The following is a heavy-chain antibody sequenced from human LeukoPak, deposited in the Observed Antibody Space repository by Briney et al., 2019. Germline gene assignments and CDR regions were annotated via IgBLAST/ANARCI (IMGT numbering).Heavy chain of an antibody. CDR2: ISGSDSTI. D-gene: IGHD3-10*02. CDR1: GFTFSSYE. V-gene: IGHV3-48*03. CDR3: AELGITMIGGV. Sequence: PGGSLRLSCAASGFTFSSYEMNWVRQAPGKGLEWVSYISGSDSTIFYADSVKGRFTISRDNAKKSLYLQMNSLKAEDTAVYYCAELGITMIGGVWGKGTTVTISS. J-gene: IGHJ6*04.